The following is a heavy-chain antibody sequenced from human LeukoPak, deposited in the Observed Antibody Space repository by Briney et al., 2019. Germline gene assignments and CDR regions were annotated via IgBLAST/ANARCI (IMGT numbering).Heavy chain of an antibody. J-gene: IGHJ4*02. Sequence: SETLSLTCTVSGVSISSGDYYWSWIRQPPGKGLEWIGYIYYSGSTYYNPSLKSRVTISVDTSKNQFSLKLSSVTAAGTAVYYCARDFYGDYAGFDYWGQGTLVTVSS. CDR3: ARDFYGDYAGFDY. V-gene: IGHV4-30-4*01. D-gene: IGHD4-17*01. CDR2: IYYSGST. CDR1: GVSISSGDYY.